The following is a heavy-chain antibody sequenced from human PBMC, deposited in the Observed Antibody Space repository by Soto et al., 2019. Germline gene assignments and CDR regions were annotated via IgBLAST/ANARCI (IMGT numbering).Heavy chain of an antibody. Sequence: EASVKVSCKASGYTFTSYGISWVRQAPGQGLEWMGWISAYNGNTNYAQKLQGRVTMTTDTSTSTAYMELRSLRSDDTAVYYCARDRTMYYDILTGYYKPPLDYRGQGTLVTVSS. V-gene: IGHV1-18*01. J-gene: IGHJ4*02. CDR3: ARDRTMYYDILTGYYKPPLDY. CDR1: GYTFTSYG. D-gene: IGHD3-9*01. CDR2: ISAYNGNT.